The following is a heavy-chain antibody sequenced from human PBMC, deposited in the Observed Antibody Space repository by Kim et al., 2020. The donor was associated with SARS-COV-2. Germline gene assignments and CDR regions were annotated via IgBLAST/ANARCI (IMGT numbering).Heavy chain of an antibody. CDR3: ARDESGSYYGYFDY. Sequence: ADSVKGRFTIPRDNSKTTLYLKMNSLRAEDTAVYYCARDESGSYYGYFDYWGQGTLVTVSS. J-gene: IGHJ4*02. V-gene: IGHV3-33*01. D-gene: IGHD1-26*01.